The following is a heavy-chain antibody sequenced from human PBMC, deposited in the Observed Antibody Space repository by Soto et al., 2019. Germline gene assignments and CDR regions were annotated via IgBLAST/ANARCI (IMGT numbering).Heavy chain of an antibody. J-gene: IGHJ4*02. D-gene: IGHD5-12*01. CDR3: ARVSVDVPE. V-gene: IGHV1-2*02. Sequence: QLVQSGAEVKKPGASVRVSCKTSGPTFIAYYIHWVRQAPGQGLEWMGWIDPKSGGTTYEQKFRGRVTMNRDTSINTAYMDLNRLTSDDTAVYYCARVSVDVPEWGQGTLITVSS. CDR1: GPTFIAYY. CDR2: IDPKSGGT.